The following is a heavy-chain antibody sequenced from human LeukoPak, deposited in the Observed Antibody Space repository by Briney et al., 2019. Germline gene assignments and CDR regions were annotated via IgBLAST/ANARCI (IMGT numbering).Heavy chain of an antibody. CDR1: GFTFRSYW. Sequence: GGSLRLSCAASGFTFRSYWMRWVRQAAGKGLEWVANIQEDGSGKYYVDSVRGRFTISRDNAKNSLYLQMSSLRVEDTAVYYCARSSPAIGVGLWGQGTLVTVSS. D-gene: IGHD3-3*01. CDR3: ARSSPAIGVGL. CDR2: IQEDGSGK. V-gene: IGHV3-7*03. J-gene: IGHJ4*02.